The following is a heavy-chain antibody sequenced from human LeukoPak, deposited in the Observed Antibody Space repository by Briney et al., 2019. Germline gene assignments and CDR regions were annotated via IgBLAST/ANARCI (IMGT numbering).Heavy chain of an antibody. V-gene: IGHV3-9*01. CDR2: IIWNTGSI. CDR1: GFTFDGYA. J-gene: IGHJ4*02. CDR3: AKSYYDSSGYSMDFDY. D-gene: IGHD3-22*01. Sequence: GRSLRLSCAASGFTFDGYAMHWVRQAPGKGLEWVSGIIWNTGSIHYADSVKGRFTISRDNAKNSLYLQMNSLRAEDTALYYCAKSYYDSSGYSMDFDYWGQGTLVTVSS.